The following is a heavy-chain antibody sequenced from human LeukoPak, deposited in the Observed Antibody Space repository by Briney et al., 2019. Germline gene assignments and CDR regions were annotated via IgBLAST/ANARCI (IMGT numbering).Heavy chain of an antibody. Sequence: GGSLRLSCAASGFSFSSYWMNWVRQTPGKGLEWVANIKQDGSEKGYVDSVRGRFTISRDNAKNSLYLQMNSLRAEDTAVYYCARDPRVGYCSSSTCQGGYNYFDPWGQGTLVTVTS. CDR1: GFSFSSYW. V-gene: IGHV3-7*01. CDR3: ARDPRVGYCSSSTCQGGYNYFDP. J-gene: IGHJ5*02. D-gene: IGHD2-2*01. CDR2: IKQDGSEK.